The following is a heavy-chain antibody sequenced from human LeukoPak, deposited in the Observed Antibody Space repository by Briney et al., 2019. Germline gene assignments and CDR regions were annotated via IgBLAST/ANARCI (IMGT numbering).Heavy chain of an antibody. CDR2: IYYSGST. D-gene: IGHD3-9*01. J-gene: IGHJ5*02. CDR3: ARMHYDILTGYLNWFDP. CDR1: GGSISSGGYY. V-gene: IGHV4-31*03. Sequence: PSQTLSLTCTVSGGSISSGGYYGSWIRQHPGRGLEWIGYIYYSGSTYYDPSLKSRVTISVVTSKNQFSLKLSSVTAADTAVYYCARMHYDILTGYLNWFDPWGQGTLVTVSS.